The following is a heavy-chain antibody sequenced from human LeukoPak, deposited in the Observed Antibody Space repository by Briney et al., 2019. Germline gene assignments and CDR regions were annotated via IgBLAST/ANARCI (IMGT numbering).Heavy chain of an antibody. CDR3: AKASSGSSSRPVDY. J-gene: IGHJ4*02. V-gene: IGHV3-48*04. CDR1: GFTFSRYS. Sequence: PGGSLRLSCAASGFTFSRYSMNWVRQAPGKGLEWVSYISSSSSTVYYADSLKGRFTISRDNSKNSLYLQMNSLRTEDTAFYYCAKASSGSSSRPVDYWGQGTLVTVSS. D-gene: IGHD3-10*01. CDR2: ISSSSSTV.